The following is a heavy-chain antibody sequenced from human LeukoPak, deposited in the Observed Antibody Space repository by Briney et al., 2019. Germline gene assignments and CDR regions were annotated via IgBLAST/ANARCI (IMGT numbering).Heavy chain of an antibody. CDR2: INSDGSSI. CDR3: VRDADISGYYSYSDY. J-gene: IGHJ4*02. V-gene: IGHV3-74*01. CDR1: GFTFSSHW. Sequence: PGGSLRLSCAASGFTFSSHWMHWVRQAPGKGLVWVSRINSDGSSISYADSVKGRFTISRDNSKNMLSLQMNSLRVEDTAVYYCVRDADISGYYSYSDYWGQGILVTVSS. D-gene: IGHD6-19*01.